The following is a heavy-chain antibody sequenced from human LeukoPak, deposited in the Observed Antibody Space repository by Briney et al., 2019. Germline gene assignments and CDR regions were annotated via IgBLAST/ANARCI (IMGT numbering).Heavy chain of an antibody. D-gene: IGHD6-19*01. CDR1: GFTVSSNY. J-gene: IGHJ5*02. CDR2: IYSGGST. V-gene: IGHV3-53*01. CDR3: ARARRIAVTGTFLDP. Sequence: GGSLRLSCAASGFTVSSNYMSWVRQAPGKGLEWVSVIYSGGSTYYADSVKGRFTISRHNSKNTLYLQMNSLRAEDTAGYYCARARRIAVTGTFLDPWGQGALVTVSS.